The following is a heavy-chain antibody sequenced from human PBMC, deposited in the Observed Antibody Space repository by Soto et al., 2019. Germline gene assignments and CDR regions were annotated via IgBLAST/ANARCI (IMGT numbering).Heavy chain of an antibody. CDR3: ARDGSGRPATN. J-gene: IGHJ4*02. CDR1: GASIRSDY. D-gene: IGHD3-10*01. V-gene: IGHV4-59*01. CDR2: LYNSGTT. Sequence: PSETLSLTCTVSGASIRSDYWIWIRQPPGRGLEWIGFLYNSGTTNYNPSLKSRVTMSGDTSKNQFSLNLRSVTAADTAVYYCARDGSGRPATNWGQGILVTVSS.